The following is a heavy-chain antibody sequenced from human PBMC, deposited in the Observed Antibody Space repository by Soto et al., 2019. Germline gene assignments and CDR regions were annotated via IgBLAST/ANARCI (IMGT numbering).Heavy chain of an antibody. V-gene: IGHV4-39*01. CDR3: ENYYYGMDV. CDR1: GGSISSSSYN. CDR2: IYYSGST. J-gene: IGHJ6*02. Sequence: SEALSPTCTVSGGSISSSSYNWGRIRQPPGKGLEWIGSIYYSGSTYYNPSLKSRVTISVDTSKNQFSLKLSSVTAADTAVYYCENYYYGMDVWGQGTTVT.